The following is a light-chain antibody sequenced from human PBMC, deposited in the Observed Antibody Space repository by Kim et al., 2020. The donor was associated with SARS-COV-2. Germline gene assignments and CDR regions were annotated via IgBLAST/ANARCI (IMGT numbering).Light chain of an antibody. CDR1: QSVHNSY. V-gene: IGKV3-20*01. CDR3: QQYGSSPT. J-gene: IGKJ4*01. Sequence: EIVLTQSPDTLSLSPGEGATLSCRANQSVHNSYLAWYQQKPGQAPRLLVYAASIRARDIPERFTGSGSGTQFTLTLSRLEPEDFALYFCQQYGSSPTFGGGTRVDIK. CDR2: AAS.